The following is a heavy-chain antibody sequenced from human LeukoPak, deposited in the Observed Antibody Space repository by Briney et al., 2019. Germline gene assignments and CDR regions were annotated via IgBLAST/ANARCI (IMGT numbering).Heavy chain of an antibody. V-gene: IGHV4-39*01. CDR1: GGSISSSSYY. D-gene: IGHD6-13*01. Sequence: SETLSLTCTVSGGSISSSSYYWGWIRQPPGKGLDWIGTIYYSGTTYYNPSFTSRVTISVDTSKNQFSLKLSSVTAADTAVYYCARLVVSTWYHEVLLGRDYWGQGTLVTVSS. CDR3: ARLVVSTWYHEVLLGRDY. J-gene: IGHJ4*02. CDR2: IYYSGTT.